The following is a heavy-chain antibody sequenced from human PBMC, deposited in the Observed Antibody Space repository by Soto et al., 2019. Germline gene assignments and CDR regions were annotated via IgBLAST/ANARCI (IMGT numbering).Heavy chain of an antibody. D-gene: IGHD6-19*01. J-gene: IGHJ4*02. CDR1: GFTFSNVW. CDR2: IKSKLDGETI. CDR3: TPLALKYNSDWYEFSD. Sequence: EGQLVESGGGLVKPGGSLRLSCAVSGFTFSNVWMNWVRQAPGKGLEWVGRIKSKLDGETIDYAAPVKGRFTISRDDSKDMLYLQMNRLKTEDTGVYYCTPLALKYNSDWYEFSDWGQGTLVTVSS. V-gene: IGHV3-15*07.